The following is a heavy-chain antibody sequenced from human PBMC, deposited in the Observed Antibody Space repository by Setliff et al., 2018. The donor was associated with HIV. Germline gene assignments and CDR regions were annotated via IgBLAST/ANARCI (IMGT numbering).Heavy chain of an antibody. J-gene: IGHJ4*02. V-gene: IGHV3-7*03. D-gene: IGHD5-12*01. CDR1: GFTISSYW. CDR3: AFSRRGFDY. Sequence: PGGSLRLSCGASGFTISSYWVTWVRQAPGKGLEWVANINQDGSEKYYVGSVKGRFTISRDNAKNSLYLQINGLRAEDTAVYYCAFSRRGFDYWGQGTLVTVSS. CDR2: INQDGSEK.